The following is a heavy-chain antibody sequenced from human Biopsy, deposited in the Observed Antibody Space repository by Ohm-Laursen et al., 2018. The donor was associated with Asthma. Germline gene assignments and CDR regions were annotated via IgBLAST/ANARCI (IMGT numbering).Heavy chain of an antibody. D-gene: IGHD3-3*02. J-gene: IGHJ1*01. V-gene: IGHV3-7*01. Sequence: SLRLSCAAPGSTFSDYAMSWVRQAPGKGLEWVANIKHDGSEKNHVDSLKGRFTISRDNAKNSLYLQMNSLRAEDTAVYYCARTFHFWSPYHAEHYQLWGQGTLVTVSS. CDR1: GSTFSDYA. CDR2: IKHDGSEK. CDR3: ARTFHFWSPYHAEHYQL.